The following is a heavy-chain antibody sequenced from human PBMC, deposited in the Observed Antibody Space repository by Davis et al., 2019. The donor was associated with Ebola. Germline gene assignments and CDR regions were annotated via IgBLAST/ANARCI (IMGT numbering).Heavy chain of an antibody. CDR3: ARLASLGHFDY. V-gene: IGHV4-4*02. CDR1: GGSISSSNW. J-gene: IGHJ4*02. Sequence: MPSETLSLTCAVSGGSISSSNWWRWVRQPPGKGLEWIGEIYHSGSTNYNPSLKSRVTISVDTSKNQFSLRLTSVTAADTAVYYCARLASLGHFDYWGQGTLVPVSS. D-gene: IGHD7-27*01. CDR2: IYHSGST.